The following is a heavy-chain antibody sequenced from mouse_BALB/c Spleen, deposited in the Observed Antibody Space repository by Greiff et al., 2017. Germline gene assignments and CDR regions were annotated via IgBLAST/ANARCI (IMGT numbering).Heavy chain of an antibody. CDR3: ARHEDYDVNYFDY. V-gene: IGHV5-6*02. CDR2: ISSGGSYT. CDR1: GFTFSSYG. D-gene: IGHD2-4*01. Sequence: DVMLVESGGDLVKPGGSLKLSCAASGFTFSSYGMSWVRQTPDKRLEWVATISSGGSYTYYPDSVKGRFTISRDNAKNTLYLQMSSLKSEDTAMYYCARHEDYDVNYFDYWGQGTTLTVSS. J-gene: IGHJ2*01.